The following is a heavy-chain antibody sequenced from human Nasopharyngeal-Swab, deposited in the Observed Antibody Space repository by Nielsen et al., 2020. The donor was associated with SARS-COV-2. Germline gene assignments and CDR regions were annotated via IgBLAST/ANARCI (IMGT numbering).Heavy chain of an antibody. Sequence: GGWLRGSCAASGSTFSDYYMSWIRQAPGEGLQWVSYISSSSSTIYYADSVKGRCTISRDNDKNSLYLQMNSLRAEDTAVYYCARTCYYDSSGYYYVWFDPWGQGTLVTVSS. D-gene: IGHD3-22*01. CDR3: ARTCYYDSSGYYYVWFDP. J-gene: IGHJ5*02. CDR2: ISSSSSTI. CDR1: GSTFSDYY. V-gene: IGHV3-11*01.